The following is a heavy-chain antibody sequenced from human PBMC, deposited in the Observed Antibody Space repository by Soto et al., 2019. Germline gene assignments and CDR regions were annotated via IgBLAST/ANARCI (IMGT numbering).Heavy chain of an antibody. CDR3: ARGPSRLTRFDY. CDR1: GFTFSSYA. D-gene: IGHD2-2*01. Sequence: QVQLVESGGGVVQPGRSLRLSCAASGFTFSSYALHWVRQAPGKGLEWVVAISYDGSNKYYADSVKVRFTISRDNSKNTLYLQMNSLRAEDTAVYYCARGPSRLTRFDYWGQGTLVTVSS. V-gene: IGHV3-30-3*01. CDR2: ISYDGSNK. J-gene: IGHJ4*02.